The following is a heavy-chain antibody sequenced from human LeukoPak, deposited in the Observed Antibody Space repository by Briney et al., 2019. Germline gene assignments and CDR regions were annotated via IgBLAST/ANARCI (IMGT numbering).Heavy chain of an antibody. Sequence: ASVKVSCKASGYTFTGYYMHWVRQAPGQGLEWMGWINPNSGGTNYAQKFQGRVNMTRDTSISTAYMELSRLRSDDTAVYYCAREFGRSSGWDFDYWGQGTLVTVSS. V-gene: IGHV1-2*02. J-gene: IGHJ4*02. CDR2: INPNSGGT. CDR1: GYTFTGYY. CDR3: AREFGRSSGWDFDY. D-gene: IGHD6-19*01.